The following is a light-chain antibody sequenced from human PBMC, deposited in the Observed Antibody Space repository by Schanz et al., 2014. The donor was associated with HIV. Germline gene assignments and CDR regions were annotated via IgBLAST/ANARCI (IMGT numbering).Light chain of an antibody. CDR2: EVS. J-gene: IGLJ2*01. Sequence: QSALTQPASVSGSPGQSITISCTGTSSDVGGYNYVSWYQQHPGKAPKLMIYEVSKRPSGVPARFSGSKSGSSASLAISGLQAEDEADYFCQSFDSSLNGVVFGGGTKLTVL. CDR3: QSFDSSLNGVV. CDR1: SSDVGGYNY. V-gene: IGLV2-14*01.